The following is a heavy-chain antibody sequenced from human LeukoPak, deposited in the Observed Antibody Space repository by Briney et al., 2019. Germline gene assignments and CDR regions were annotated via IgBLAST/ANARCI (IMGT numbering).Heavy chain of an antibody. J-gene: IGHJ4*02. Sequence: ASVKVSCKASGYTFTSYYMHWVRQAPGQGLEWMGIINPSGGSTSYAQKLQGRVTMTTDTSTSTAYMELRSLRSDDTAVYYCARGYCSGGSCYRDYWGQGTLVTVSS. CDR1: GYTFTSYY. D-gene: IGHD2-15*01. CDR3: ARGYCSGGSCYRDY. CDR2: INPSGGST. V-gene: IGHV1-46*01.